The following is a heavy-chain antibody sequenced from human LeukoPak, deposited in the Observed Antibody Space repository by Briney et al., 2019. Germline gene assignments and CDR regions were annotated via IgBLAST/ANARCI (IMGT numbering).Heavy chain of an antibody. Sequence: GGSLRLSCAASGFIFSDYWVHWVRQAPGKGLEWVSSISGRGGNTYYADSVKGRFTISRDDSKNTLFLQMNSLRAEDTAVYYCATGYSDSLRSPLDSWAQSTVLTVSS. CDR2: ISGRGGNT. J-gene: IGHJ5*01. CDR1: GFIFSDYW. CDR3: ATGYSDSLRSPLDS. D-gene: IGHD3-22*01. V-gene: IGHV3-23*01.